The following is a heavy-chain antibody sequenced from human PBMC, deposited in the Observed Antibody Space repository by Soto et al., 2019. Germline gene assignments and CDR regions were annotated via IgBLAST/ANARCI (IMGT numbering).Heavy chain of an antibody. CDR3: ANDRLSIHIEHGMDV. Sequence: EVQLVESGGGLIQPGGSLRLSCAASGFTVRSNYMSWVRQAPGKGLEWVSVIYSGGSTYYADSVKGRFTISRDNSKNTLYLQMNSLRAEDTAVYYCANDRLSIHIEHGMDVWGQGTTVTVSS. CDR1: GFTVRSNY. J-gene: IGHJ6*02. CDR2: IYSGGST. V-gene: IGHV3-53*01. D-gene: IGHD2-21*01.